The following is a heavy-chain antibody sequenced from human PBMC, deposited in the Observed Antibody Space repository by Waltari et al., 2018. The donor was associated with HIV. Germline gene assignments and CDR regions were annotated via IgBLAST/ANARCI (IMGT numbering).Heavy chain of an antibody. J-gene: IGHJ6*02. CDR3: AKFLYSSGSKFLNEDYYYYGMDV. D-gene: IGHD6-19*01. Sequence: EVQLLESGGGLVQPGGSLRLSCAASGFTFSSYAMSWVRQAPGKGLEWVSAISGSGGSTYYADSVKGRFTISRDNSKNTLYLQMNSLRAEDTAVYYCAKFLYSSGSKFLNEDYYYYGMDVWGQGTTVTVSS. CDR1: GFTFSSYA. V-gene: IGHV3-23*01. CDR2: ISGSGGST.